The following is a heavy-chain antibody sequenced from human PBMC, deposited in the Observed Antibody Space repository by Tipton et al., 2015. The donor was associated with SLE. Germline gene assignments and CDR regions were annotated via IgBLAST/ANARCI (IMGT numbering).Heavy chain of an antibody. V-gene: IGHV4-4*02. CDR2: IYHSGSTTYT. CDR3: VKSVVVVSPRDYYYYMDV. CDR1: GASISGSSW. Sequence: TLSLTCAVSGASISGSSWWSWVRQPPGKGLEWIGEIYHSGSTTYTNYNPSLKRRVTISVDNSKNQFSLNLNSVTAADTGVYYCVKSVVVVSPRDYYYYMDVWGKGTTVTVSS. D-gene: IGHD3-22*01. J-gene: IGHJ6*03.